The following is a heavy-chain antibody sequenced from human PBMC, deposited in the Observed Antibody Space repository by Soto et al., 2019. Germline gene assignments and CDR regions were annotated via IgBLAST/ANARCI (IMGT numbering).Heavy chain of an antibody. V-gene: IGHV3-23*01. D-gene: IGHD2-15*01. Sequence: EVQLLESGGGLVQPGGSLRLSCAASGFTFSSYAMSWVRQAPGKGLEWVSAISGSGGSTYYADSVKGRFTISRDNSKKTLYLQMNSLRAEDTAVYYCAKDPGYCSGGSCDAFDIWGQGTMVTVSS. CDR2: ISGSGGST. CDR3: AKDPGYCSGGSCDAFDI. J-gene: IGHJ3*02. CDR1: GFTFSSYA.